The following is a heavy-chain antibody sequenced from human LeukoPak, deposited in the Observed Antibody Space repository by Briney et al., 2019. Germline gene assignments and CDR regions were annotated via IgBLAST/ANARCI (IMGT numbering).Heavy chain of an antibody. CDR3: AKGIAAAGFPDAFDI. D-gene: IGHD6-13*01. CDR1: GFTFSSYG. Sequence: PGGSLRLSCAASGFTFSSYGMHWVRQAPGKGLEWVAFIRYDGSNKYYADSVKGRFTISRDNSKNTLYLQMNSLRAEDTAVYYCAKGIAAAGFPDAFDIWGQGTMVTVSS. CDR2: IRYDGSNK. V-gene: IGHV3-30*02. J-gene: IGHJ3*02.